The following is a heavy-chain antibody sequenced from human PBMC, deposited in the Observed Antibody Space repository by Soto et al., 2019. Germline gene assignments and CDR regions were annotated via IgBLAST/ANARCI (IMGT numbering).Heavy chain of an antibody. CDR3: ASGNCGYICYHDY. D-gene: IGHD5-12*01. CDR1: GYEFTSYL. V-gene: IGHV1-3*04. Sequence: ASVKVSCRPSGYEFTSYLLYWVRQAPGQRLEWMGWINTGNGNTKYSQKFQGRVTITRDTSASTAYMELSSLTSEDTAAYYCASGNCGYICYHDYWGQGTLVTVSS. J-gene: IGHJ4*02. CDR2: INTGNGNT.